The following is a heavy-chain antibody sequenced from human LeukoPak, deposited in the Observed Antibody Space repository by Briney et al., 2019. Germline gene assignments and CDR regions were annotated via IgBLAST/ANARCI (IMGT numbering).Heavy chain of an antibody. J-gene: IGHJ4*02. CDR3: ARGFSPFTPRAFDY. CDR2: IIPIFGTA. CDR1: GGTFSSYA. D-gene: IGHD3-16*01. Sequence: ASVKVSCKASGGTFSSYAISWVRQAPGQGLEWMEGIIPIFGTANYAQKFQGRVTITADESTSTAYMELSSLRSEDTAVYYCARGFSPFTPRAFDYWGQGTLVTVSS. V-gene: IGHV1-69*13.